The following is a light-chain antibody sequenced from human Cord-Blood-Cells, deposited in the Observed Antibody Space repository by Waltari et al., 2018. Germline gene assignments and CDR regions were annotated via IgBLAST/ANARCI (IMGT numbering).Light chain of an antibody. CDR1: QSISSW. CDR3: QQYNSYSPYT. V-gene: IGKV1-5*01. J-gene: IGKJ2*01. Sequence: DIQMTQSPSTLYASVGDRVTITCRASQSISSWLAWYQQKPGKAPKLLIYDASSLESGVPSRFSGSGSETEFTLTISSLQPDDFATYYCQQYNSYSPYTFGQGTKLEIK. CDR2: DAS.